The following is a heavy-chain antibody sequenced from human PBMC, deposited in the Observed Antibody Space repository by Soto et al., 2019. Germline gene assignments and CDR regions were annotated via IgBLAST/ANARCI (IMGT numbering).Heavy chain of an antibody. J-gene: IGHJ4*02. Sequence: PGGSLRLSCAASGFTFSSYGMHWVRQAPGKGLEWVAVISYDGSNKYYADSVKGRFTISRDNSKNTLYLQMNSLRAEDTAVYYCARDLRAYYYDSSGYGPFDYWGQGTLVTVSS. D-gene: IGHD3-22*01. V-gene: IGHV3-30*03. CDR1: GFTFSSYG. CDR3: ARDLRAYYYDSSGYGPFDY. CDR2: ISYDGSNK.